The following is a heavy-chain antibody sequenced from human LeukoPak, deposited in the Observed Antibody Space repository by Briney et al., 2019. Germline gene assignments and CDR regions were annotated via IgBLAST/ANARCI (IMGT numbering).Heavy chain of an antibody. Sequence: PSETLSLTCAVYGGSFSGYYWSWIRQPPGKGLEWIGEINHSGSTNYNPSLKSRVTVSVDTSKNQFSLKLSSVTAADTAVYYCAREWRRKDSGYYTPKWFDPWGQGTLVTVSS. CDR3: AREWRRKDSGYYTPKWFDP. D-gene: IGHD3-22*01. CDR2: INHSGST. CDR1: GGSFSGYY. V-gene: IGHV4-34*01. J-gene: IGHJ5*02.